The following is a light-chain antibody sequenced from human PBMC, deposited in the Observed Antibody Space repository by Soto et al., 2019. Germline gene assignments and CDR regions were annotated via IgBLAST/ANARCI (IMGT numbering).Light chain of an antibody. J-gene: IGLJ3*02. CDR2: DVS. CDR3: CLYVGNYNWV. V-gene: IGLV2-11*01. CDR1: SSDVGGYDY. Sequence: QSALTQPRSVSGSPGQSVTISCTGTSSDVGGYDYVSWYQQHPGKAPKLMIYDVSRRPSGVPDRFSGSKSGNTASLTVSGLRADAEVDYYCCLYVGNYNWVFGGGTKVTVL.